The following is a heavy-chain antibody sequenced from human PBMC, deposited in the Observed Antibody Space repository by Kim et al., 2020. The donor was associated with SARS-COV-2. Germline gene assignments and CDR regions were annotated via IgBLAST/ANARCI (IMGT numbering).Heavy chain of an antibody. Sequence: GANSYNADSVKGRFTLSRDNSKNTLYLQMNSLRAEDTALYYCARDIEMSYWGQGTLVTVSS. CDR2: GANS. V-gene: IGHV3-23*01. CDR3: ARDIEMSY. J-gene: IGHJ4*02.